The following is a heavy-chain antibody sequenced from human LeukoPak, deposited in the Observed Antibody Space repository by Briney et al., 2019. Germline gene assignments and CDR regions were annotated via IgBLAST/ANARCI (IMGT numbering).Heavy chain of an antibody. Sequence: VASVKVSCKASGYTFTSYGISWVRQAPGQGLEWMGWISAYNGNTNYAQKLQGRVTMTTDTSTSTAYMELRSLRSDDTAVYYCARMDASSGYYFYYYYYYMDVWGKGTTVTISS. CDR3: ARMDASSGYYFYYYYYYMDV. CDR2: ISAYNGNT. CDR1: GYTFTSYG. J-gene: IGHJ6*03. D-gene: IGHD3-22*01. V-gene: IGHV1-18*01.